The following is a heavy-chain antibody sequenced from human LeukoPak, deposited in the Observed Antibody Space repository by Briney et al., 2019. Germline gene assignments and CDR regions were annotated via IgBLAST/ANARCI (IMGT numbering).Heavy chain of an antibody. CDR1: GGSISSYY. V-gene: IGHV4-4*07. CDR2: IYTSGST. J-gene: IGHJ4*02. D-gene: IGHD3-10*01. Sequence: SETLSLTCTVSGGSISSYYWSWIRQPPGKGLEWIGRIYTSGSTNYNPSLKSRVTMSVDTSKNQFSLKLSSVTAADTAVYYCAREEYYGSGSPLGYFDYWGQGTLVTVSS. CDR3: AREEYYGSGSPLGYFDY.